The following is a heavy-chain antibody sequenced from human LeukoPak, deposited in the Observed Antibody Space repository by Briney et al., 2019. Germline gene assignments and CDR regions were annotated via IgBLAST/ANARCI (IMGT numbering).Heavy chain of an antibody. CDR1: GFTFDDYA. Sequence: GGSLRLSCAASGFTFDDYAMHWVRQAPGKGLLWVSLISGDGGWTYYADSLEGRFTISRDNSKNSLYLQMNSLTTEDTALYYCAKDGGGGYSSTYFFDNWGQGTLVTVSS. CDR3: AKDGGGGYSSTYFFDN. D-gene: IGHD3-22*01. CDR2: ISGDGGWT. J-gene: IGHJ4*02. V-gene: IGHV3-43*02.